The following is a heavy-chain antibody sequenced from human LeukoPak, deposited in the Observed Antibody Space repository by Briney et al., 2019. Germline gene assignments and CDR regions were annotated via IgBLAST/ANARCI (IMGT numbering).Heavy chain of an antibody. J-gene: IGHJ6*03. CDR1: GFSLSTSGVD. Sequence: SGPTLVNPTQTLTLTCTFSGFSLSTSGVDVGWIRQPPGKALEWLALIYWDDDKRYSPSLKTRLSTTKDTSKNQVVLRMTNMDPVDTATYYCAHQRVWLGELFYSYMDVWGKGTTVTVSS. CDR2: IYWDDDK. V-gene: IGHV2-5*02. D-gene: IGHD3-10*01. CDR3: AHQRVWLGELFYSYMDV.